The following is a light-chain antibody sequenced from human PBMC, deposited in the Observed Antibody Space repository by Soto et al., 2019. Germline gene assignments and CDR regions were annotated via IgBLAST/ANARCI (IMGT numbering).Light chain of an antibody. CDR1: QTISSW. Sequence: DIQMTQSASTLSASLGDRVTITCRASQTISSWLAWYQQKPGKAPKVLIYDASTLESGVPSRFSGSGSGTEFTLTISSLQPDDFATYYCQHYKMYSPWTFGQGTKVDIK. CDR2: DAS. V-gene: IGKV1-5*01. J-gene: IGKJ1*01. CDR3: QHYKMYSPWT.